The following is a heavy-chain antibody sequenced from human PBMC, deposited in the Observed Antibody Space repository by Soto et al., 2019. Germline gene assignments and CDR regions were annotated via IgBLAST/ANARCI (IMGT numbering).Heavy chain of an antibody. V-gene: IGHV3-30*18. Sequence: GGSLRLTCAASGFTFSAYGMHWVRQAPGKGLEWVAVISYDGSNKYYADSVKGRLTISRDNSKNTLYLQMNSLRAEDTAVYYCAKDLLSSGNYYFEYWGQGTLVTVSS. J-gene: IGHJ4*02. D-gene: IGHD3-22*01. CDR1: GFTFSAYG. CDR2: ISYDGSNK. CDR3: AKDLLSSGNYYFEY.